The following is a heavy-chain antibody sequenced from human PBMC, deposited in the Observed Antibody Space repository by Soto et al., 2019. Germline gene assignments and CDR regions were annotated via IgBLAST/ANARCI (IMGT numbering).Heavy chain of an antibody. Sequence: PGGSLRLSCAASGFTFSTYGMHWGLQAPCKGLEWVAVISYDGRNKYSADSVKGRFTISRDNSKSTLYLQMSSLRPEDTAVYYCVKGYGSGTYYVEYFDYWGQGALVTVSS. D-gene: IGHD3-10*01. J-gene: IGHJ4*02. CDR1: GFTFSTYG. V-gene: IGHV3-30*18. CDR2: ISYDGRNK. CDR3: VKGYGSGTYYVEYFDY.